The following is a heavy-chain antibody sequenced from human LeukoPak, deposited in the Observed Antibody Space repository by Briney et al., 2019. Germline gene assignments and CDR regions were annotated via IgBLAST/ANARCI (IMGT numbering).Heavy chain of an antibody. CDR3: ARVNDYDSGSLYRPIDY. CDR1: GFTLNKYW. J-gene: IGHJ4*02. Sequence: GGSLRLSCEASGFTLNKYWMSWFRQAPGKGLEWVANIKQDESEKNYVDSVKGRFTISRDNVKNSLYLQINSLRAEDTAVYSCARVNDYDSGSLYRPIDYWGQGNLVTVSS. CDR2: IKQDESEK. D-gene: IGHD3-10*01. V-gene: IGHV3-7*01.